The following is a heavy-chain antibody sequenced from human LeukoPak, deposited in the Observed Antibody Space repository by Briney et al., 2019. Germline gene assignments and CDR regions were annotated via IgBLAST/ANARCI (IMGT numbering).Heavy chain of an antibody. J-gene: IGHJ4*01. Sequence: GGSLRLSCGASGFTFSIYSMNWVRQAPGRGLEWVSSIRSSSNYINHADSVKGRFTISRDNAKNSLDLQMSSLGAEDTTVYYCTRELVAVSDTVGDFWGHGTLVTVS. CDR1: GFTFSIYS. CDR3: TRELVAVSDTVGDF. CDR2: IRSSSNYI. D-gene: IGHD6-19*01. V-gene: IGHV3-21*01.